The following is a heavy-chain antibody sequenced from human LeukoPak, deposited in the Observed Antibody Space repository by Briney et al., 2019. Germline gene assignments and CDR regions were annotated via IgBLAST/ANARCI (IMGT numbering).Heavy chain of an antibody. CDR1: GYSFTSYW. CDR2: IYPGDSDT. V-gene: IGHV5-51*01. D-gene: IGHD3-22*01. Sequence: GESLKISCKGSGYSFTSYWIGWVRQMPGKGLEWMGIIYPGDSDTRYSPSFQGQVTISADKSIRTAYLQWSSLKASDTAMYYCARRAHYYDSSGYTLFDYWGQGTLVTVSS. CDR3: ARRAHYYDSSGYTLFDY. J-gene: IGHJ4*02.